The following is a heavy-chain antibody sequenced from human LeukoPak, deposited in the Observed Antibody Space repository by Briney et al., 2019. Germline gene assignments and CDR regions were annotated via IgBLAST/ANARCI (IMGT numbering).Heavy chain of an antibody. D-gene: IGHD6-13*01. J-gene: IGHJ6*02. Sequence: PGGSLRLSCAASGFTVSSNYMSWVRQAPGKGLEWVLVIYSGGSTYYADSVKGRFTISRDNSKNTLYLQMNSLRAEDTAVYYCARDRIAAAPDYYYYYGMDVWGQGTTVTVSS. CDR3: ARDRIAAAPDYYYYYGMDV. V-gene: IGHV3-53*01. CDR1: GFTVSSNY. CDR2: IYSGGST.